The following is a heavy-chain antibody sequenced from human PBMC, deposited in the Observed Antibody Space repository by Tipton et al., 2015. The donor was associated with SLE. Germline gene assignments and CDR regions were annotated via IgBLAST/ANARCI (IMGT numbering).Heavy chain of an antibody. D-gene: IGHD2-21*02. J-gene: IGHJ6*02. V-gene: IGHV4-59*08. Sequence: TLSLTCSVSGGSISSDHWIWIRQPPGKGLEWLGYISYGGGTNYNPSLKSRVTMSVDTAKNQFSLKLTSVTAADTAVYYCARGMVTWRGAILGVDVWGQGTTVNVSS. CDR3: ARGMVTWRGAILGVDV. CDR1: GGSISSDH. CDR2: ISYGGGT.